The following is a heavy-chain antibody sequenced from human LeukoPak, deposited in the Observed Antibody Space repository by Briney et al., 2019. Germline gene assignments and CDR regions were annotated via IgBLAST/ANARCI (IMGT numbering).Heavy chain of an antibody. CDR1: GGSISTYY. CDR2: ISYRGSN. CDR3: ARHGGGWSFDL. V-gene: IGHV4-59*08. Sequence: TSETLSLTCTVSGGSISTYYWSWTRQPPGKGLEWIGYISYRGSNNYNPPLESRVPISVDTSKTLFSLRLPSVSAADTAAYFCARHGGGWSFDLWGRGTLVTVSS. D-gene: IGHD6-19*01. J-gene: IGHJ2*01.